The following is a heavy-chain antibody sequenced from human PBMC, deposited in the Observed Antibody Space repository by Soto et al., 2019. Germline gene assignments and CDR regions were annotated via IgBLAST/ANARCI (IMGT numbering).Heavy chain of an antibody. CDR1: GYTFTSYG. CDR2: ISAYNGNT. Sequence: ASVKVSCKASGYTFTSYGISWVRQAPGQGLEWMGWISAYNGNTNYAQKLQGRVTMTTDTSTSTAYMELRSLRSDDAAVYYCARNGDDIIRDYYYYAMDFWGQGTTLTVFS. D-gene: IGHD3-10*01. J-gene: IGHJ6*02. CDR3: ARNGDDIIRDYYYYAMDF. V-gene: IGHV1-18*01.